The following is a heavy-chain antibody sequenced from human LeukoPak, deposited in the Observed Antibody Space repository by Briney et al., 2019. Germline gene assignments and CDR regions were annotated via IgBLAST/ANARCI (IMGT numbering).Heavy chain of an antibody. D-gene: IGHD3-22*01. J-gene: IGHJ4*02. V-gene: IGHV3-30*18. CDR3: AKVRTSSGYYSYFDF. CDR1: GFTFSRYG. CDR2: MSFDGSNR. Sequence: GGSLRLSCVASGFTFSRYGMHWVRQAPGKGLEWVAVMSFDGSNRDYPDSVKGRFTISRDNSKNTMYLQMDSLRPEDTAVYYCAKVRTSSGYYSYFDFWGQGALVTVSS.